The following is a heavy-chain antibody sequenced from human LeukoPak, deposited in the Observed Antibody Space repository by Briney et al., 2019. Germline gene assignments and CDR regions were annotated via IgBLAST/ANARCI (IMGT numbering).Heavy chain of an antibody. V-gene: IGHV4-4*07. CDR3: AREVVPAARTVYYYYYMDV. Sequence: PSETLSLTCTVSGGSISSYYWSWIRQPAGKGLEWIGRIYTSGSTNYNPSLKGRVTMSVDTSKNQFSLKLSSVTAADTAVYYCAREVVPAARTVYYYYYMDVWGKGTTVTVSS. J-gene: IGHJ6*03. CDR1: GGSISSYY. CDR2: IYTSGST. D-gene: IGHD2-2*01.